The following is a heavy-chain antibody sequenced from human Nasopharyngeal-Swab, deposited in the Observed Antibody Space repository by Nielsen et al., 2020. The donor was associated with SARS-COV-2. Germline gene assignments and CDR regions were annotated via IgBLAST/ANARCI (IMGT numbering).Heavy chain of an antibody. CDR1: GFTFSSYW. J-gene: IGHJ4*02. Sequence: GGSLRLSCAASGFTFSSYWMQWVRQPPGKGLEWVARINSGGSTKDHADSLQGRFTISRDNAKNEVYLQLNGLRDEDTAVYYCGRAGSYRIDYWGQGTLVTVSS. CDR2: INSGGSTK. CDR3: GRAGSYRIDY. V-gene: IGHV3-74*01. D-gene: IGHD1-14*01.